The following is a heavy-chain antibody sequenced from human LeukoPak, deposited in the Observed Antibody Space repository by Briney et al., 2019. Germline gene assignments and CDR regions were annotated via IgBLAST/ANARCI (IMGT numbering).Heavy chain of an antibody. V-gene: IGHV3-74*01. CDR1: GFTFSSYW. J-gene: IGHJ4*02. D-gene: IGHD5-12*01. CDR3: AKDHSYSGYDSVRDFDY. CDR2: INSDGSST. Sequence: PGGSLRLSCAASGFTFSSYWMHWVRQAPGKGLVWVSRINSDGSSTSYADSVKGRFTISRDNAKNTLYLQMNSLRAKDTAVYYCAKDHSYSGYDSVRDFDYWGQGTLVTVSS.